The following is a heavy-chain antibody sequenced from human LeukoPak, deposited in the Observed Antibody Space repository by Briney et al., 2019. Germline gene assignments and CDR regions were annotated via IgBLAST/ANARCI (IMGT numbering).Heavy chain of an antibody. V-gene: IGHV3-23*01. CDR1: GFTFSIYG. CDR2: ISGNGDYT. CDR3: AKDRAWGFDY. D-gene: IGHD7-27*01. Sequence: GGSLRLSCAASGFTFSIYGMSWVRQAPGKGLEWVSAISGNGDYTYYADSVKGRFTISRDNSKNTLHLQMNSLRVEDSAVYYCAKDRAWGFDYWGQGTPVTVSS. J-gene: IGHJ4*02.